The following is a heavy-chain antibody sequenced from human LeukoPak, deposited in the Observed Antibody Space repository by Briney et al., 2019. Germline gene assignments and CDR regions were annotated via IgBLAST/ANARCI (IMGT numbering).Heavy chain of an antibody. D-gene: IGHD4-17*01. CDR3: ARVPTVTFFDY. Sequence: SETLSLTCTVSGGSISNSSYYWGWIRQPPGKGLEWIGTIYYSGSTYYNPSLKSRVTISVDTSKNRFSLKLSSVTAADTAVYYCARVPTVTFFDYWGQGTLVTVSS. J-gene: IGHJ4*02. CDR1: GGSISNSSYY. CDR2: IYYSGST. V-gene: IGHV4-39*01.